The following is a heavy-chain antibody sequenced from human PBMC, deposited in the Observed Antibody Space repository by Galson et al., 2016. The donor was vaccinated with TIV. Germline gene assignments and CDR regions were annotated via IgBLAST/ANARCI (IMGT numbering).Heavy chain of an antibody. V-gene: IGHV1-2*02. D-gene: IGHD6-19*01. CDR3: ARDANSGWSTWDGFDP. CDR1: GYIFTAFY. CDR2: INPNTGGA. Sequence: SVKVSCKASGYIFTAFYIHWVRQAPGQGLEWMGSINPNTGGANYAQTFQGRVTMTSDTSVYTAYMELTSLTSDDTAVYYCARDANSGWSTWDGFDPWGQGSLVSVSS. J-gene: IGHJ5*02.